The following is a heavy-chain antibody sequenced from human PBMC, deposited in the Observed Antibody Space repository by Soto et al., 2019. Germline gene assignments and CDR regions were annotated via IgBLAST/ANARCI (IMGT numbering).Heavy chain of an antibody. Sequence: SETLSLTCTVSGGSISSGGYYWSWIRQHPGKGLEWIGYIYYSGSTYYNPSLKSRVTISVDTSKNQFSLKLSSVTAADTAVYYCAGGSSGRTRPYYFDYWGQGTLVTVSS. D-gene: IGHD6-19*01. CDR1: GGSISSGGYY. CDR3: AGGSSGRTRPYYFDY. CDR2: IYYSGST. J-gene: IGHJ4*02. V-gene: IGHV4-31*02.